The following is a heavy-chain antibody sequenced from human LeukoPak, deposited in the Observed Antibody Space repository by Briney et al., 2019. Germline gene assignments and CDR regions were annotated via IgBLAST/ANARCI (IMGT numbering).Heavy chain of an antibody. CDR2: ISSSSSYI. D-gene: IGHD3-10*01. CDR1: GFIFNSHS. CDR3: ARDWFGELPGGY. J-gene: IGHJ4*02. V-gene: IGHV3-21*01. Sequence: GGSLRLSCAASGFIFNSHSMNWVRQAPGKGLEWVSSISSSSSYIYYADSVKGRFTISRDNAKNSLYLQMNSLRAEDTAVYYCARDWFGELPGGYWGQGTLVTVSS.